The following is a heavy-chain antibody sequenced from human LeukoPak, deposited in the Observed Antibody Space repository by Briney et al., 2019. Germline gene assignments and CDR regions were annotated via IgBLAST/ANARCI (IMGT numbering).Heavy chain of an antibody. V-gene: IGHV3-48*02. Sequence: GSLRLSCAASGFTFSSYSMNWVRQAPGKGLEWVSYISSSSNTIYYADSVKGRFTISRDNAKNSLYLQMSSLRDEDTAVYYCARDGHFFDYWGQGTLVTVSS. CDR2: ISSSSNTI. CDR1: GFTFSSYS. CDR3: ARDGHFFDY. J-gene: IGHJ4*02.